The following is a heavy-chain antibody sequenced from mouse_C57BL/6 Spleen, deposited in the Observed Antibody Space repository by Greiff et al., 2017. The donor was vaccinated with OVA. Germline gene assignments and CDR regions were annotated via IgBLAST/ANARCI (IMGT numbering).Heavy chain of an antibody. V-gene: IGHV1-74*01. CDR3: AALLRAAY. D-gene: IGHD2-4*01. CDR1: GYTFTSYW. CDR2: IHPSDSDT. J-gene: IGHJ3*01. Sequence: QVQLQQPGAELVKPGASVKVSCKASGYTFTSYWMHWVKQRPGQGLEWIGRIHPSDSDTNYNQKFKGKANLTVDKSSSTVYMQLRSLTSEDSAVYYRAALLRAAYWGQGTLVTVSA.